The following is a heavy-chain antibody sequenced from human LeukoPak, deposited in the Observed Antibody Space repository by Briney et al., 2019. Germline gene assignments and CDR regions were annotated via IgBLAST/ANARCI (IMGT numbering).Heavy chain of an antibody. CDR3: ARRGIAVAGTGVDY. V-gene: IGHV3-20*04. Sequence: GSLRLSCAASGFTFDDYDMSWVRQPPGKGLEWVSGINWNGGSTVYADSVKGRFTISRDNAKNSLYLQMNSLRAEDTALYYCARRGIAVAGTGVDYWGQGTLVTVSS. CDR1: GFTFDDYD. J-gene: IGHJ4*02. D-gene: IGHD6-19*01. CDR2: INWNGGST.